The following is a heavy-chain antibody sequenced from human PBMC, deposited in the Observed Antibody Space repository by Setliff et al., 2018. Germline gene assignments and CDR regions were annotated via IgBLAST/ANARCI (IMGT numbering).Heavy chain of an antibody. Sequence: PSETLSLTCAASGGSFSDYYSTWIRQPPGKGLEWMGEINHSGNTKSKPSLKNQVTITVDSSKNQFSLKLNSVTAADTAVYSCARGRNVAARLFDSWGQGTLVTVSS. D-gene: IGHD6-6*01. V-gene: IGHV4-34*01. J-gene: IGHJ4*02. CDR3: ARGRNVAARLFDS. CDR1: GGSFSDYY. CDR2: INHSGNT.